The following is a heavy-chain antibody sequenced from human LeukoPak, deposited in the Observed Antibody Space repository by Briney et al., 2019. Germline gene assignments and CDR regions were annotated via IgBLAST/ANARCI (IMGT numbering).Heavy chain of an antibody. J-gene: IGHJ4*02. CDR1: GFTVSDNY. V-gene: IGHV3-53*01. D-gene: IGHD6-6*01. Sequence: PGGSLRLSCAASGFTVSDNYINWVRPAPGKGLEWVSVIFSGGSPYYADSVKGRFTISRDNSKNTLYLQMNRLRAEDTAVYYCARGHSSSSGSPDYWGQGTLVTVSS. CDR2: IFSGGSP. CDR3: ARGHSSSSGSPDY.